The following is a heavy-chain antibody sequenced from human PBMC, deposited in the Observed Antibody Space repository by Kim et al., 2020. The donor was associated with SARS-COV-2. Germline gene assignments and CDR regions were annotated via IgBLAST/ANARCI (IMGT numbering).Heavy chain of an antibody. D-gene: IGHD3-10*01. CDR3: AKLYGSGHPYSYFDY. V-gene: IGHV3-30*18. CDR1: GFTFSDYG. Sequence: GGSLRLSCAASGFTFSDYGMHWGRQAPGKGLEWVAVISYDGLHTFYADSVKGRFTISRDNSKTTLYLEMNSLRAEDTAVYFCAKLYGSGHPYSYFDYWG. CDR2: ISYDGLHT. J-gene: IGHJ4*01.